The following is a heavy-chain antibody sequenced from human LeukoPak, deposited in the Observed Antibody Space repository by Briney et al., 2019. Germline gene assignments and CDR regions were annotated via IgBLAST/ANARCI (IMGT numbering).Heavy chain of an antibody. D-gene: IGHD6-19*01. V-gene: IGHV3-33*01. CDR1: GFTFSSYG. J-gene: IGHJ4*02. CDR2: IWYDGSNK. CDR3: ARAGYSSGWYDY. Sequence: QPGRSRRLSCAASGFTFSSYGMHGVRQAPGKGLDGVAVIWYDGSNKYYADSVKGRFTITRDNSKNTLYLQMNSLRAEDRAVYYCARAGYSSGWYDYWGQGTLVTVSS.